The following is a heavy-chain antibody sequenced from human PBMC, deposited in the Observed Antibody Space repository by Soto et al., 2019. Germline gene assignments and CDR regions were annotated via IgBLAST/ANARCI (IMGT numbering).Heavy chain of an antibody. V-gene: IGHV4-59*08. D-gene: IGHD3-22*01. J-gene: IGHJ5*02. CDR1: GGSISSYY. CDR2: IYYSGST. CDR3: ASGPPMIVVVTQGINWFDP. Sequence: SETLSLTCTVSGGSISSYYWSWIRQPPGKGLEWIGYIYYSGSTNYNPSLKSRVTISVDTSKNQFSLKLSSVTAADTAVYCCASGPPMIVVVTQGINWFDPWGQGTLVTVSS.